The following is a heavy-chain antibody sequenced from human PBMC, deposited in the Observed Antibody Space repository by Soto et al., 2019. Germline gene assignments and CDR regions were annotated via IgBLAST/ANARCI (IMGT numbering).Heavy chain of an antibody. D-gene: IGHD6-19*01. Sequence: QVQLVQSGAEVKKPGSSVKVSCKASGGTFSSYAISWVRQAPGQGLEWMGGVIPIFGTANYAQKFQGRVTITADKSTSTAYMELGSLRSEDTAVYYCARDMRLVGGWFNWFDPWGQGTLVTVSS. V-gene: IGHV1-69*06. CDR2: VIPIFGTA. CDR3: ARDMRLVGGWFNWFDP. J-gene: IGHJ5*02. CDR1: GGTFSSYA.